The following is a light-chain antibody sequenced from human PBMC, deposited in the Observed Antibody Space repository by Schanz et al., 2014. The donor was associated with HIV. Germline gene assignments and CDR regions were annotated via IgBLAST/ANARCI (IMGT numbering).Light chain of an antibody. V-gene: IGKV1-27*01. CDR1: QGISNY. J-gene: IGKJ5*01. Sequence: DIQMTQSPSSLSASVGDRVTITCRASQGISNYLAWYQQKPGKVPKLLIYAASSSQSGVPSRFSGSGSGTDFTLTINGLQPEDIATYYCQQYDNLLTFGQGTRLEIK. CDR3: QQYDNLLT. CDR2: AAS.